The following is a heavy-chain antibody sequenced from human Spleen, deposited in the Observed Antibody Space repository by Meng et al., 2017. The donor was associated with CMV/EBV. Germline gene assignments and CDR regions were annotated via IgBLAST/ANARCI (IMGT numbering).Heavy chain of an antibody. Sequence: GESLKISCTASGFTFGDYAMSWVRQAPGKGLEWVALIYYDDSSTYEADSVKGRFTTSRDNSKNTLYLEMKRLRAEDTAVYYCARKSSFGMDVWGQGTTVTVSS. CDR3: ARKSSFGMDV. V-gene: IGHV3-23*03. J-gene: IGHJ6*02. CDR2: IYYDDSST. CDR1: GFTFGDYA. D-gene: IGHD3-10*01.